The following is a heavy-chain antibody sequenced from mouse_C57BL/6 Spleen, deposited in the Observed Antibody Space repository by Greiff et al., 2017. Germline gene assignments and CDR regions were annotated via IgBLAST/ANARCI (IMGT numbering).Heavy chain of an antibody. J-gene: IGHJ1*03. V-gene: IGHV1-42*01. CDR1: GYSFTGYY. CDR3: ARSVITAVVADFDV. Sequence: SGPEPVKPGASVKITCKASGYSFTGYYMNWVKQSPEKSLEWIGEINPNTGGTTYNQKFKAKATLTVDKSSSTAYMQLKSLTSEDPAVYYCARSVITAVVADFDVWGTGTTVTVSS. CDR2: INPNTGGT. D-gene: IGHD1-1*01.